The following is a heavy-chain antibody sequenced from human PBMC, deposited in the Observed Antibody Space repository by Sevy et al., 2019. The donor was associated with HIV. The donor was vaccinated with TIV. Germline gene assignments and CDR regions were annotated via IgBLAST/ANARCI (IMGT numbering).Heavy chain of an antibody. V-gene: IGHV4-4*07. Sequence: SETLSLTCTVSGVSISTYYWSWIRQPAGKGLVWIGRIYTSGSTNYNPSLTSRVTMSVDTSKNQISLKLSSVTAAETAVYYCARGDFWSGYYYYAMDVWGQGTTVTVSS. CDR3: ARGDFWSGYYYYAMDV. CDR1: GVSISTYY. J-gene: IGHJ6*02. D-gene: IGHD3-3*01. CDR2: IYTSGST.